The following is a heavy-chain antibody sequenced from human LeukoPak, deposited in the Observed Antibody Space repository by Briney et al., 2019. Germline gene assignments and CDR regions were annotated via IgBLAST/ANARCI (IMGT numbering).Heavy chain of an antibody. Sequence: GGSLRLSCVASGFTFSNYWMHWVRQPPGKGLVWVSRIYVDGRTTNYADSVKGRFTISRDNAKNTVYLEMNSLRAEDTAVYYCAKPWDNARPFDYWGQGPRSPSPQ. V-gene: IGHV3-74*01. D-gene: IGHD1/OR15-1a*01. CDR1: GFTFSNYW. J-gene: IGHJ4*02. CDR2: IYVDGRTT. CDR3: AKPWDNARPFDY.